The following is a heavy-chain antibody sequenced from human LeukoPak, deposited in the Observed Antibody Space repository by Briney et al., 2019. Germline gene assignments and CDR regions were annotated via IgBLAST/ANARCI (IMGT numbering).Heavy chain of an antibody. Sequence: GGSPRLSCAASGFTFRSYAMSWVRQALGKGLEWVSAISGSGGSTYYADAVNDRFTISRDNSKHTLYVQMNSLRAEDPAVYYCAKDRPGYSGSSFDYWGQGTLVTVSS. CDR3: AKDRPGYSGSSFDY. J-gene: IGHJ4*02. D-gene: IGHD1-26*01. V-gene: IGHV3-23*01. CDR2: ISGSGGST. CDR1: GFTFRSYA.